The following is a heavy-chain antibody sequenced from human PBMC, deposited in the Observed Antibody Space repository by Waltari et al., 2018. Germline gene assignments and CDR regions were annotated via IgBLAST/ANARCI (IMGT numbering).Heavy chain of an antibody. V-gene: IGHV4-31*02. Sequence: QVQLQESGPGLVKPSQTLSLTCTVSGGSITIGTYYWSWIRQRPGKSLEWIGDIYYSGGTYYNASLESRVTISIDTSKNQFSLRLTSVTAADTAVYYCARWNEVVPGAFDPWGQGTLVTVSS. CDR1: GGSITIGTYY. D-gene: IGHD2-15*01. J-gene: IGHJ5*02. CDR3: ARWNEVVPGAFDP. CDR2: IYYSGGT.